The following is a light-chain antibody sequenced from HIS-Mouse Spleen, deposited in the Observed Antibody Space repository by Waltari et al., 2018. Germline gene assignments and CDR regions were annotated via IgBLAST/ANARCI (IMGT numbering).Light chain of an antibody. V-gene: IGLV3-10*01. Sequence: SYELTQPPSVSVSPGQTARTTCSGDAVPNKYAYWYQQKSGQAPVLVIYEDSKRPSGIPERFSGSSSGTMATLTISGAQVEDEADYYCYSTDSSGNHRVFGGGTKLTVL. CDR2: EDS. CDR1: AVPNKY. CDR3: YSTDSSGNHRV. J-gene: IGLJ2*01.